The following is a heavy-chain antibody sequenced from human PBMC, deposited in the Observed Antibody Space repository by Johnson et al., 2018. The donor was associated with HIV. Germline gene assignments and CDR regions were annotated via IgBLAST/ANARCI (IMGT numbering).Heavy chain of an antibody. CDR1: GFTFSSYG. CDR3: ANGAFGWVGDAFEI. Sequence: QLVESGGGVVQPGGSLRLSCAASGFTFSSYGMHWVRQAPGKGLEWVAFIRYDGSNKYYADSVKCRFTISRDNSKNTLYLQMNSLRAEDTAVYYCANGAFGWVGDAFEIWGQGTMVNGS. J-gene: IGHJ3*02. D-gene: IGHD3-9*01. V-gene: IGHV3-30*02. CDR2: IRYDGSNK.